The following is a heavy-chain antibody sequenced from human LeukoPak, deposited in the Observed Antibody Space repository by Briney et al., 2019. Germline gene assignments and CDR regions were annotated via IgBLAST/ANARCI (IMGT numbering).Heavy chain of an antibody. V-gene: IGHV3-30*02. CDR1: GFTFSSYG. CDR2: IRYDGSNK. J-gene: IGHJ4*02. Sequence: GGSLRLSCAASGFTFSSYGMHWVRQAPGKGLEWVAFIRYDGSNKYYADSVKGRFTISGDNSKNTLYLQMNSLRAEDTAVYYCAKVQRPDYVWGSYRSYYFDYWGQGTLVTVSS. CDR3: AKVQRPDYVWGSYRSYYFDY. D-gene: IGHD3-16*02.